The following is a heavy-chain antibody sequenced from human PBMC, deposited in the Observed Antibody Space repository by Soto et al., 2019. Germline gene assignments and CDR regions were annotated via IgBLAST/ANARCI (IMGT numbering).Heavy chain of an antibody. J-gene: IGHJ6*03. D-gene: IGHD2-8*01. CDR1: GFTFSSYG. CDR2: ISYDGSNK. V-gene: IGHV3-30*18. Sequence: PGGSLRLSCAASGFTFSSYGMHWVRQAPGKGLEWVAVISYDGSNKYYAESVKGRFTISRDNSKNTLYQQMNSLRAEDTAVFYCAKPQELMLYAIYYMDVWGKGTTVTVSS. CDR3: AKPQELMLYAIYYMDV.